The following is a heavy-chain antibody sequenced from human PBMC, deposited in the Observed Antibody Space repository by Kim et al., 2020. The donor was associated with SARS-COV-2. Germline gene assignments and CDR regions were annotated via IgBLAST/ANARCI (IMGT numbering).Heavy chain of an antibody. Sequence: KGRDTISREDSKNTLYLQMNSLKTEDTAVYFCTAQGIAAAGTYWYFDLWGRGTLVTVSS. V-gene: IGHV3-15*01. J-gene: IGHJ2*01. D-gene: IGHD6-13*01. CDR3: TAQGIAAAGTYWYFDL.